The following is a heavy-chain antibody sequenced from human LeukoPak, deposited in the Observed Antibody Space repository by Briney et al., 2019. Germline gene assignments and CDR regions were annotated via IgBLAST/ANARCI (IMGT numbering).Heavy chain of an antibody. J-gene: IGHJ5*02. CDR2: INTNTGNP. V-gene: IGHV7-4-1*02. Sequence: GASVKVSCKASGYTFTSYAMKWVRQAPGQGLEWMGWINTNTGNPTYAQGFTGRFVFSLDPSVSTAYLQISSLTAEDTAVYYCARAYLTANWLDPWGHRTLVTVSS. CDR3: ARAYLTANWLDP. CDR1: GYTFTSYA. D-gene: IGHD6-25*01.